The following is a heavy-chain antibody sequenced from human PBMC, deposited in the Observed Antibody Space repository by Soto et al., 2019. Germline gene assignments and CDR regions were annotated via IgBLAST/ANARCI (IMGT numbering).Heavy chain of an antibody. CDR2: ISGSGGST. V-gene: IGHV3-23*01. CDR3: ANPPGIAVVAY. Sequence: GGSLRLSCAASGFTFSSYAMSWVRQAPGKGLEWVSAISGSGGSTYYADSVKGRFTISRDNSKNTLYLQMNSLRAEDTAVYYYANPPGIAVVAYWGQGTLVTVSS. D-gene: IGHD6-19*01. J-gene: IGHJ4*02. CDR1: GFTFSSYA.